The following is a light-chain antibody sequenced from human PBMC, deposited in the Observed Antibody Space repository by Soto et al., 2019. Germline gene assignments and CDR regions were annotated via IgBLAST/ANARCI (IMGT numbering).Light chain of an antibody. J-gene: IGKJ1*01. Sequence: EIVMTQSQAPLSVSPGERATLSCRASQSVSSNLAWYQQKPGQAPRLLIYGASTRATGIPARFSGSGSGTDFTLTISRLEPEDSARYSCQQYDTSPPTSGQGTKVDI. CDR2: GAS. CDR3: QQYDTSPPT. V-gene: IGKV3-15*01. CDR1: QSVSSN.